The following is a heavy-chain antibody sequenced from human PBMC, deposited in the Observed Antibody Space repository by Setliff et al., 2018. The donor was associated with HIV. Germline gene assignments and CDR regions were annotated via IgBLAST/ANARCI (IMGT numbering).Heavy chain of an antibody. Sequence: PGGSLRLSCAASGFSVSSYGMHWVRQAPGKGLEWVAVISYDGSNKYYADSVKGRFTISRDNSKNTLYLQMNSLRAEDTAVYYCAEGGLFTMIVVAPDAFDIWGQGTMVTVSS. CDR3: AEGGLFTMIVVAPDAFDI. D-gene: IGHD3-22*01. CDR2: ISYDGSNK. J-gene: IGHJ3*02. V-gene: IGHV3-30*18. CDR1: GFSVSSYG.